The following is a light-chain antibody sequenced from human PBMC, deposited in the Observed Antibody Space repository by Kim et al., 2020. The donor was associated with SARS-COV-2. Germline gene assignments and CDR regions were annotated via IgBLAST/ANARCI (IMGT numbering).Light chain of an antibody. Sequence: SQGQTASIPCAGDKLGDKYACWYQQKPGQSPVLVIYQDSKRPSGIPERFSGSNSGNTATLTISGTQAMDEADYYCQAWDSSTAVVFGGGTQLTVL. J-gene: IGLJ2*01. CDR2: QDS. CDR1: KLGDKY. CDR3: QAWDSSTAVV. V-gene: IGLV3-1*01.